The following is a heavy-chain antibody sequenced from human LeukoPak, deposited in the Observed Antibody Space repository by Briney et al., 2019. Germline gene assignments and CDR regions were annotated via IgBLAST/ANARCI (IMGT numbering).Heavy chain of an antibody. J-gene: IGHJ4*02. CDR1: GFTFSSYA. Sequence: GGSLRLFCAASGFTFSSYAMHWVRQAPGKGLEWVAVISYDGSNKYYADSVKGRFTISRDNSKNTLYLQMNSLRAEDTAVYYCARVERVLFDYWGQGTLVTVSS. D-gene: IGHD3-10*01. V-gene: IGHV3-30-3*01. CDR2: ISYDGSNK. CDR3: ARVERVLFDY.